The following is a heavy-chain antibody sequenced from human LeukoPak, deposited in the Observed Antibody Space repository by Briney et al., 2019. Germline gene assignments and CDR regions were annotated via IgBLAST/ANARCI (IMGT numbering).Heavy chain of an antibody. CDR1: GFTVSSNY. CDR2: IYSGGST. J-gene: IGHJ4*02. D-gene: IGHD3-10*01. V-gene: IGHV3-53*01. CDR3: ARDHAASGSFYDY. Sequence: GGSLRLSCAASGFTVSSNYMSWVRQAPGKGLEWVSVIYSGGSTYYADSVKGRFTISRDNAKNSLYLQMNSLRDEDTAVYYCARDHAASGSFYDYWGQGTLVTVSS.